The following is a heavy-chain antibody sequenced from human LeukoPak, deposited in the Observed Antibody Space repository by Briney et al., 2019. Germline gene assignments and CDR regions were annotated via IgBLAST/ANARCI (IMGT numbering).Heavy chain of an antibody. CDR1: GFTVSSKY. D-gene: IGHD6-6*01. V-gene: IGHV3-33*08. J-gene: IGHJ6*02. CDR2: IWYDGSNK. Sequence: GGSLRLSCAASGFTVSSKYMSWVRQAPGKGLEWVAVIWYDGSNKYYADSVKGRFTISRDNSKNTLYLQMNSLRAEDTAVYYCARSGSSSKDHYYYGMDVWGQGTTVTVSS. CDR3: ARSGSSSKDHYYYGMDV.